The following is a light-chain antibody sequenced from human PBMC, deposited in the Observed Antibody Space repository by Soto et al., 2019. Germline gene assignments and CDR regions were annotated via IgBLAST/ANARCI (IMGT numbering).Light chain of an antibody. V-gene: IGKV1-5*03. CDR3: QQYNTYPYT. CDR2: KAS. J-gene: IGKJ2*01. Sequence: DIQMTQSPSTLSASVGDRVTITCRASQSISSWLAWYQQKPKKAPKLLIYKASTLESGVPSRFSGSGSGTEFTLTISSLQPDDFATYSCQQYNTYPYTFGQGTKLEIK. CDR1: QSISSW.